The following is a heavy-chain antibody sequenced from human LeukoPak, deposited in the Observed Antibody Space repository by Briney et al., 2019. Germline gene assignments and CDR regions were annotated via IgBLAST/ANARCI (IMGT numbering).Heavy chain of an antibody. V-gene: IGHV3-11*05. Sequence: PGGSLRLSCAASGFTFSDYYMSWIRQAPGKGLEWISYISSSGTYTNYADSVKGRFTISRDNAKNSLYLQMNSLRAEDTALYYCARVGGSYFAGHWGQGALVTVSS. D-gene: IGHD1-26*01. CDR2: ISSSGTYT. CDR1: GFTFSDYY. J-gene: IGHJ4*02. CDR3: ARVGGSYFAGH.